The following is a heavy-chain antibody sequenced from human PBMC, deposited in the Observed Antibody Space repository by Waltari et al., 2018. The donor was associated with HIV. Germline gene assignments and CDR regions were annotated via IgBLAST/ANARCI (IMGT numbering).Heavy chain of an antibody. CDR2: ISSSGTYI. D-gene: IGHD6-13*01. CDR3: ARYSRAGHDF. Sequence: EVQLVASGGGLVKPGGSLRLSCAASAFSFSAYTMNWVRQAPGKGLEWVSSISSSGTYIYYADSVKGRFSNSRDNAKNSLSLQMNSLTAEDTAIYYCARYSRAGHDFWGQGTMVTVSS. J-gene: IGHJ3*01. CDR1: AFSFSAYT. V-gene: IGHV3-21*01.